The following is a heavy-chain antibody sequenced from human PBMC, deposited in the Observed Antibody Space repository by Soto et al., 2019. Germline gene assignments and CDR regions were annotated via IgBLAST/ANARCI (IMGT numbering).Heavy chain of an antibody. V-gene: IGHV1-3*01. D-gene: IGHD6-6*01. J-gene: IGHJ6*02. CDR3: ARASSSSSDYFYYGMDV. CDR1: GYTFSSNA. CDR2: INAGNGHT. Sequence: ASVKVSCKASGYTFSSNALHWVRQAPGQELEWMGWINAGNGHTKYSQKFQGRVTITMDTAASTAYMELSSLRSEDTGVYYCARASSSSSDYFYYGMDVWGQGTTVTVSS.